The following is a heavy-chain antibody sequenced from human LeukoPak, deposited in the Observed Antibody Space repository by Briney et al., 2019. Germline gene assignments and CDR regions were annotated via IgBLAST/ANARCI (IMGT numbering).Heavy chain of an antibody. D-gene: IGHD2-21*02. V-gene: IGHV4-34*01. CDR1: GGSFSGYY. CDR2: INHSGST. Sequence: SSETLSLTCAVYGGSFSGYYWSWIRQPPGKGLEWIGEINHSGSTNYNPSLKSRVTISVDTSKNQFSLKLSSVTAADTAVYYCARRVTSLYFDYWGQGTLVTVPS. CDR3: ARRVTSLYFDY. J-gene: IGHJ4*02.